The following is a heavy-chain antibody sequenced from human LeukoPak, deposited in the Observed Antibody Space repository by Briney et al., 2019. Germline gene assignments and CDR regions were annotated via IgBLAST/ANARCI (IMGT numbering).Heavy chain of an antibody. CDR3: AKDPHAYGDYNSAFDI. D-gene: IGHD4-17*01. CDR2: ISYDGSNK. J-gene: IGHJ3*02. V-gene: IGHV3-30*18. CDR1: GFTFSSYG. Sequence: PGGSLRLSCAASGFTFSSYGMHWVRQAPGKGLEWVAVISYDGSNKYYADSVKGRFTISRDNSKNTLYLQMNSLRAEDTAVYYCAKDPHAYGDYNSAFDIWGQGAMVTVSS.